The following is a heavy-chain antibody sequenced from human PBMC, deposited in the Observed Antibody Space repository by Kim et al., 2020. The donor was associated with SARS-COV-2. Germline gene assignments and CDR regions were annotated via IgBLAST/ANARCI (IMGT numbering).Heavy chain of an antibody. J-gene: IGHJ4*02. Sequence: NPSLKSRVTISVDTSKNQFSLKLSSVTAADTAVYYCARASIAARPYNFDYWGQGTLVTVSS. V-gene: IGHV4-34*01. CDR3: ARASIAARPYNFDY. D-gene: IGHD6-6*01.